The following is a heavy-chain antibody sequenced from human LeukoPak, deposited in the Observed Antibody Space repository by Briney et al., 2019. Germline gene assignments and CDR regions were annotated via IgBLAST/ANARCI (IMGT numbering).Heavy chain of an antibody. D-gene: IGHD2-15*01. CDR1: GGTFSSYA. CDR3: ARGAGGYCSGGSCYGPFDY. V-gene: IGHV1-69*13. CDR2: IIPIFGTA. Sequence: GASVKVSCKAPGGTFSSYAISWVRQAPGQGLEWMGGIIPIFGTANYAQKFQGRVTITADESTSTAYMELSSLRSEDTAVYYCARGAGGYCSGGSCYGPFDYWGQGTLVTVSS. J-gene: IGHJ4*02.